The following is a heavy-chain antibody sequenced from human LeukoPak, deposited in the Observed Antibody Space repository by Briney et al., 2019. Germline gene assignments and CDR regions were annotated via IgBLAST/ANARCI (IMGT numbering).Heavy chain of an antibody. CDR1: GFTFGDYA. Sequence: GGSLRLSCTASGFTFGDYAMSWVRQAPGKGLEWVGFIRSKEYGGTTEYAASVKGRFTISRDDSKSIAYLQMNSLKTEDTAVYYCAIYGDYGFDPWGQGTLVTVSS. CDR3: AIYGDYGFDP. CDR2: IRSKEYGGTT. V-gene: IGHV3-49*04. D-gene: IGHD4-17*01. J-gene: IGHJ5*02.